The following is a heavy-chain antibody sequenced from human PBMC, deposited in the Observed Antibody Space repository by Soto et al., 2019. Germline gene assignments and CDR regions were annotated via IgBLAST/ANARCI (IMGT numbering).Heavy chain of an antibody. V-gene: IGHV1-3*01. D-gene: IGHD1-26*01. CDR2: LNAGNGNT. Sequence: ASVKVSCKASGYTFTSYAMHWVRQAPGQRLEWMGWLNAGNGNTKYSQKFQGRVTITRDTSASTAYMELSSLRSEDTAVYYCARGGSLYWYFDLWGRGTLVTVSS. CDR3: ARGGSLYWYFDL. J-gene: IGHJ2*01. CDR1: GYTFTSYA.